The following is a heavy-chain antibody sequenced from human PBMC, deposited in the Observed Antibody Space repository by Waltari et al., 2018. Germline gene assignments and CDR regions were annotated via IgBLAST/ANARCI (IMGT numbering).Heavy chain of an antibody. D-gene: IGHD3-9*01. V-gene: IGHV3-23*01. CDR1: GVRFSSHA. J-gene: IGHJ4*02. CDR3: GTCEGAGYHVDYFDY. Sequence: EVQLLASGGGLVQPGGSLRLSCAGSGVRFSSHARGWVRQAPGKGLEWVSGISGSSGRIYYADSVKGRFTISRDNSKNTLYLQMNNLRAEDTAVYYCGTCEGAGYHVDYFDYWGQGTLVTVSS. CDR2: ISGSSGRI.